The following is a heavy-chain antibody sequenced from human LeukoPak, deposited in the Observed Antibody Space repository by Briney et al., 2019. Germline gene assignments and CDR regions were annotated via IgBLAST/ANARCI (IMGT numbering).Heavy chain of an antibody. CDR3: ATIMSTWVVGGTDY. CDR2: INHVGVT. Sequence: PSETLFLTCGVSGGSFSDYYWTWIRQPPGKGLEWIGEINHVGVTNYSPSLESRVTISVDTSKKQFSLQLRSVTAADTAVYYCATIMSTWVVGGTDYWGQGTLVTVSS. V-gene: IGHV4-34*01. J-gene: IGHJ4*02. CDR1: GGSFSDYY. D-gene: IGHD6-19*01.